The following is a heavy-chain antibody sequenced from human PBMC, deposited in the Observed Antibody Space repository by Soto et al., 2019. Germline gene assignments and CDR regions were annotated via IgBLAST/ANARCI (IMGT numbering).Heavy chain of an antibody. CDR2: INHSGST. Sequence: SETLSLTCAVYGGSFSGYYWSWIRQPSGKGLEWIGEINHSGSTNYNPSLKSRVTISVDTSKNQFFLKLSSVTAADTAVYYCARGGNVVVPAATKLNWFDPWGQGTLVTVSS. V-gene: IGHV4-34*01. D-gene: IGHD2-2*01. CDR1: GGSFSGYY. J-gene: IGHJ5*02. CDR3: ARGGNVVVPAATKLNWFDP.